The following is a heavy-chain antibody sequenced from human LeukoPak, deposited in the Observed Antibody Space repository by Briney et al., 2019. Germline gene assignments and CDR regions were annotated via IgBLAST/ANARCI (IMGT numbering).Heavy chain of an antibody. CDR3: ARDDVAAGVDY. CDR2: INPSGGST. CDR1: GYTFTGYY. V-gene: IGHV1-46*01. Sequence: ASVKVSCKASGYTFTGYYMHWARQAPGQGLEWMGIINPSGGSTSYAQKFQGRVTMTRDTSTSTVYMELSSLRSEDTAVYYCARDDVAAGVDYWGQGTLVTVSS. D-gene: IGHD6-13*01. J-gene: IGHJ4*02.